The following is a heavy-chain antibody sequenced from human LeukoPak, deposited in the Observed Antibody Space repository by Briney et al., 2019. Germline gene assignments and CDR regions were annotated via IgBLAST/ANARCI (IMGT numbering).Heavy chain of an antibody. CDR2: ISAGGGKT. J-gene: IGHJ4*02. V-gene: IGHV3-23*01. D-gene: IGHD1-26*01. CDR3: ATGGVGATSPLFIDY. Sequence: GGSLRLSCAASGFTFKTFAMSWVRQAPGRGLESVSVISAGGGKTYHADSVKGRFTISRDNAKNSLFLQMNSLRAEDTAVYYCATGGVGATSPLFIDYWGQGTLVTVSS. CDR1: GFTFKTFA.